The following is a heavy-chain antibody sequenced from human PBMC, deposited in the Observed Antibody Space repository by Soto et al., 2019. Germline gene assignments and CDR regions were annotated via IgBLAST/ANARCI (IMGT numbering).Heavy chain of an antibody. Sequence: ASVKVSCKASGGTFSSYTISWVRQAPGQGLEWMGRIIPILGIANYAQKFQGRVTITADKSTSTAYMELSSLRSEDTAVYYCARGGCSGGSCYFGAFDIWGQGTMVTVSS. V-gene: IGHV1-69*02. CDR3: ARGGCSGGSCYFGAFDI. D-gene: IGHD2-15*01. J-gene: IGHJ3*02. CDR1: GGTFSSYT. CDR2: IIPILGIA.